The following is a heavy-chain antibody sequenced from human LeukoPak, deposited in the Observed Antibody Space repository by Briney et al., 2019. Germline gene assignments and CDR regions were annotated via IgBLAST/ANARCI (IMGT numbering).Heavy chain of an antibody. V-gene: IGHV4-34*01. CDR2: INHSGST. J-gene: IGHJ4*02. CDR1: GGSFSGYY. CDR3: ARGGYCSSTSCSGALGFDY. Sequence: SETLSLTCAVYGGSFSGYYWSWIRQRPGKGLEWSGEINHSGSTNYNPSLKSRVTISVDTSKNQFSLKLSSVTAADTAVYYCARGGYCSSTSCSGALGFDYWGQGTLVTVSS. D-gene: IGHD2-2*01.